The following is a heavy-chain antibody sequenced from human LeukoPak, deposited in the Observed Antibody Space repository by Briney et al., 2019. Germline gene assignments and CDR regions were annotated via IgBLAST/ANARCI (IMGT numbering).Heavy chain of an antibody. Sequence: GGSLRLSCAASGFTFSSYWMHWVRQAPGKGLVWVSRINSDGSSTSYADSVKGRFTISRDNAKNTLYLQMNSLRAEDTAVYYCARSAPYYYDSSGYYSSPYYFDYWGQGTLVTVSS. D-gene: IGHD3-22*01. CDR1: GFTFSSYW. J-gene: IGHJ4*02. CDR2: INSDGSST. V-gene: IGHV3-74*01. CDR3: ARSAPYYYDSSGYYSSPYYFDY.